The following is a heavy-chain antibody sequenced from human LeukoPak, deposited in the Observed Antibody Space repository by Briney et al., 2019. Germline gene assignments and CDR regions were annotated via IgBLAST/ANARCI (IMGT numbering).Heavy chain of an antibody. J-gene: IGHJ4*02. CDR3: ARDLYNYVWGSYRYTFDY. CDR1: GFTFSDYY. CDR2: ISSSSSYT. Sequence: GGSLRLSCAASGFTFSDYYMSWLRQAPGKGREWVSYISSSSSYTNYADSVKGRFTISRDNAKNSLYLQMNSLRAEDTAVYYCARDLYNYVWGSYRYTFDYWGQGTLVTVSS. V-gene: IGHV3-11*06. D-gene: IGHD3-16*02.